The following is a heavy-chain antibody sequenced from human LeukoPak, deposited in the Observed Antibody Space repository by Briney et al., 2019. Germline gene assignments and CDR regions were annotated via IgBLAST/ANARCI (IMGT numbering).Heavy chain of an antibody. Sequence: SETLSLTCTVSGGSISSYYWSWIRQPPGKGLEWIGYIYYSGSTNYNPSLKSRVTISVDTSKNQFSLKLSSVTAADTAVYYCARAAGPDQYYDFWSGFGLWGRAFDIWGQGTMVTVSS. V-gene: IGHV4-59*01. CDR3: ARAAGPDQYYDFWSGFGLWGRAFDI. CDR2: IYYSGST. CDR1: GGSISSYY. D-gene: IGHD3-3*01. J-gene: IGHJ3*02.